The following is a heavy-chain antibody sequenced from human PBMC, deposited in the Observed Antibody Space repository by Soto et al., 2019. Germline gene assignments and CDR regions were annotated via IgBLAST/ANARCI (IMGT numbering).Heavy chain of an antibody. CDR1: GFTFSSYW. CDR2: IKQDGSER. J-gene: IGHJ4*02. V-gene: IGHV3-7*04. Sequence: PGGSLRLSCAASGFTFSSYWLTWVRQAPGKGLEWVANIKQDGSERSYVDSVKGRFTISRDNAKNSLYLQMNSLRAEDTAVYYCTRGVYSNHYWGQGTLVTVSS. D-gene: IGHD4-4*01. CDR3: TRGVYSNHY.